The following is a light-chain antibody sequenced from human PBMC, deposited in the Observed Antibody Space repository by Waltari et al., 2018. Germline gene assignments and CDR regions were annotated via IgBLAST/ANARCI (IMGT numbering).Light chain of an antibody. CDR1: QLGDKY. Sequence: SYDLTQPPSVSVSPGQTASITCSGDQLGDKYISWYQQKTGQSPLLVIYPDNKRPSAIPARFSGSSSGNTATLTISGTQAFDEADYYCQTWDTGTAIFGGGTKVTVL. CDR2: PDN. CDR3: QTWDTGTAI. V-gene: IGLV3-1*01. J-gene: IGLJ2*01.